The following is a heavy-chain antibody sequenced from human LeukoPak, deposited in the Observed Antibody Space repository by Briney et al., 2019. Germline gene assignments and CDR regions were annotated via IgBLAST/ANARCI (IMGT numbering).Heavy chain of an antibody. V-gene: IGHV3-21*01. J-gene: IGHJ5*02. CDR2: ISSSSSYI. CDR1: GFTFSSYS. CDR3: ARDEDRWFDP. Sequence: GGSLRLTCAASGFTFSSYSMNWVRQAPGKGLEWVSSISSSSSYIYYADSVKGRFTISRDNAKNSLYLQMNSLRAEDTAVYYCARDEDRWFDPWGQGTLVTVSS.